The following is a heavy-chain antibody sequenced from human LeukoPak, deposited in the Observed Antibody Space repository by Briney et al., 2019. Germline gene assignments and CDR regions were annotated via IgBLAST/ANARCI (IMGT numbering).Heavy chain of an antibody. V-gene: IGHV4-39*07. D-gene: IGHD3-22*01. J-gene: IGHJ4*02. Sequence: SETLSLTCTVSGGSISSSSYYWGWIRQPPGKGLEWIGSIYYSGSTYYNPSLKSRVTISVDTSKNQFSLKLSSVTAADTAVYYCARAGDSSGYEYYFDYWGQGTLVTVSS. CDR3: ARAGDSSGYEYYFDY. CDR2: IYYSGST. CDR1: GGSISSSSYY.